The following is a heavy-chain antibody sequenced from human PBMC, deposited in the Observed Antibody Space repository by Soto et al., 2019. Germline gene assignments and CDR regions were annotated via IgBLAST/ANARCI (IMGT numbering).Heavy chain of an antibody. V-gene: IGHV1-3*01. CDR2: INAGNGNT. CDR1: GYTFTSYA. CDR3: ARSSGSGFLYYMDV. J-gene: IGHJ6*03. D-gene: IGHD3-10*01. Sequence: GASVKVSCKASGYTFTSYAMHWVRHAPGQRLEWMGWINAGNGNTKYSQKFQGRVTITRDTSASTAYMELSSLRSEDTAVYYCARSSGSGFLYYMDVWGKGTTVTAP.